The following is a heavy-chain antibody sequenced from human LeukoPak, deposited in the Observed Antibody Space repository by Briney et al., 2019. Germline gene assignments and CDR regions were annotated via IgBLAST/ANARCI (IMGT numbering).Heavy chain of an antibody. Sequence: SETLSLTCTVSGGSISSYYWSWIRQPPGKGLEWIGYIYYSGSTNYNTSLKSRVTISVDTSKNQFSLKLSSVTAADTAVYYCARVLGGERYCSSTSCYRFDYWGQGTLVTVSS. CDR3: ARVLGGERYCSSTSCYRFDY. CDR2: IYYSGST. J-gene: IGHJ4*02. V-gene: IGHV4-59*01. D-gene: IGHD2-2*02. CDR1: GGSISSYY.